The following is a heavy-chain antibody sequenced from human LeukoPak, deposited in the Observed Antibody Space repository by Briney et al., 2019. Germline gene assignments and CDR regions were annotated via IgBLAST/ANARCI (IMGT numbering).Heavy chain of an antibody. V-gene: IGHV4-61*02. CDR3: ARLGRFGALLPYFYYMDV. Sequence: PSQTLSLTCTVSGGSINSGTHYWTWIRQPAGKGLEWIGRVYSSGSTDSNPSLRSRLSMSVDASKNQLSLKLNSVTAADTAVYYCARLGRFGALLPYFYYMDVWGKGTTVTVSS. CDR1: GGSINSGTHY. J-gene: IGHJ6*03. CDR2: VYSSGST. D-gene: IGHD7-27*01.